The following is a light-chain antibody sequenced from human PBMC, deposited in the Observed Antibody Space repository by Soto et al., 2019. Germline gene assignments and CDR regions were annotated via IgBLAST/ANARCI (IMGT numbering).Light chain of an antibody. V-gene: IGLV2-14*01. CDR2: DVS. CDR3: SSYTSSSTYV. Sequence: QSALTQPASVSGSPGQSITISCTGTSSDVGNYNYVSWYQQHPGKAPKLMIHDVSNRPSGVSNRFSGSKSGNTASLTISGLQAEDEADYYSSSYTSSSTYVFGTGTKVTVL. CDR1: SSDVGNYNY. J-gene: IGLJ1*01.